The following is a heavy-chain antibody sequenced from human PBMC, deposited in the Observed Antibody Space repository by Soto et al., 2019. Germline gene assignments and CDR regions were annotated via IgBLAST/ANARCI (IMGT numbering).Heavy chain of an antibody. J-gene: IGHJ1*01. CDR2: IYWDDDK. V-gene: IGHV2-5*02. CDR1: GFSLSTSGVG. Sequence: QITLKESGPTLVKPTQTLTLTCTFSGFSLSTSGVGVGWIRQPPGKALEWLALIYWDDDKRYSPSLKSRLTITKDTSKNQVVLTMTNMDPVDTATYYCAHRPLPGKYCSSTSCYVYFQHWGQGTLVTVSS. D-gene: IGHD2-2*01. CDR3: AHRPLPGKYCSSTSCYVYFQH.